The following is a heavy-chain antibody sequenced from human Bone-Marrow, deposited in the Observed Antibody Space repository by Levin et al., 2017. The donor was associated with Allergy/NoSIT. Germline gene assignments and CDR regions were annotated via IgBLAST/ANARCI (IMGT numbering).Heavy chain of an antibody. J-gene: IGHJ6*02. D-gene: IGHD6-6*01. CDR3: ARTIAARRLYYYYYGMDV. V-gene: IGHV3-11*01. Sequence: GESLKISCAASGFTFSDYYMSWIRQAPGKGLEWVSYISSSGSTIYYADSVKGRFTISRDNAKNSLYLQMNSLRAEDTAVYYCARTIAARRLYYYYYGMDVWGQGTTVTVSS. CDR1: GFTFSDYY. CDR2: ISSSGSTI.